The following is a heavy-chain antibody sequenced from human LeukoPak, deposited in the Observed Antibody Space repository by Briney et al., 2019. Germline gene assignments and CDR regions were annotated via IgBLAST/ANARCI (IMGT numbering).Heavy chain of an antibody. CDR3: XXXMDCSSTSCYWVDFDY. V-gene: IGHV4-39*01. Sequence: SETLSLTCTVSGGSISSSSYYWGWIRQPPGKGLEWIGSIYYSGSTYYNPSLKSRVTISVDTSKNQFSLKLSSVTAADTAVYXXXXXMDCSSTSCYWVDFDYWGQGTLVTVSS. CDR2: IYYSGST. CDR1: GGSISSSSYY. J-gene: IGHJ4*02. D-gene: IGHD2-2*01.